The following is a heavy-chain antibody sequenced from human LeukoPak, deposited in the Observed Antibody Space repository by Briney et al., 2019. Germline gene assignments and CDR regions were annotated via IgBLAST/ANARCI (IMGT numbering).Heavy chain of an antibody. V-gene: IGHV4-34*01. CDR1: GGSFSGYY. CDR2: INHSGST. J-gene: IGHJ6*02. Sequence: SETLSLTCAVYGGSFSGYYWSWIRQPPGKGLEWIGEINHSGSTNYNPSLKSRVTISVDTSKNQFSLKLSSVTAADTAVCYCARGGYSSSSLGYYGMDVWGQGTTVTVSS. CDR3: ARGGYSSSSLGYYGMDV. D-gene: IGHD6-6*01.